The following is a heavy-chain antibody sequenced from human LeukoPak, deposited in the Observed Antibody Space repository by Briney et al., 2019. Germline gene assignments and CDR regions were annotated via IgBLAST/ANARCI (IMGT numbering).Heavy chain of an antibody. V-gene: IGHV3-48*03. CDR1: GFTFSSYE. CDR2: ISSSGSTI. Sequence: GGSLRLSCAASGFTFSSYEMNWVRQAPGKGLEWVSYISSSGSTIYYADSVKGRFTISRDNAKNSLYLQMNSLRAEDTAVYYCARIGRQRSYNDAFDLWGQGTMVIVSS. J-gene: IGHJ3*01. D-gene: IGHD1-26*01. CDR3: ARIGRQRSYNDAFDL.